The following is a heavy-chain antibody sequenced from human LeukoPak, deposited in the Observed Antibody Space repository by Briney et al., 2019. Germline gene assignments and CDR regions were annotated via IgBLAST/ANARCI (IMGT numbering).Heavy chain of an antibody. CDR2: ISGSGGST. J-gene: IGHJ4*02. CDR3: ATINDYRDYSFDY. D-gene: IGHD4-17*01. Sequence: GGSLRLSCAASGFTFSSYAMSWVRQAPGKGLEWVSAISGSGGSTYYADSVKGRFTISRDDSKNTLYLQMNSLRAKDTAVYYCATINDYRDYSFDYWGQGTLVTVSS. V-gene: IGHV3-23*01. CDR1: GFTFSSYA.